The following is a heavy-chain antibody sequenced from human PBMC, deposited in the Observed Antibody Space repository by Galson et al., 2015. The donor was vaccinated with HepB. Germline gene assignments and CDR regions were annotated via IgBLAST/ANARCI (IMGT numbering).Heavy chain of an antibody. CDR2: INASNGNT. D-gene: IGHD3-22*01. V-gene: IGHV1-3*01. CDR3: ARYYYDSSGYYSDY. J-gene: IGHJ4*02. Sequence: SVKVSCKASGYTFTSYAMHWVRQAPGQRLEWMGWINASNGNTKYSQKFQGRVTITRDTSASTAYMELSSLRSEDTAVYYCARYYYDSSGYYSDYWGQGTPVTVPS. CDR1: GYTFTSYA.